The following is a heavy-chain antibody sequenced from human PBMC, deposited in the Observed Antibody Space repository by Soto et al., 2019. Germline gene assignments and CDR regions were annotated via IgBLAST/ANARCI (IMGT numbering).Heavy chain of an antibody. CDR2: ISSSSSTI. Sequence: PGGSLRLACAASGFTFSSYSMNWVRQAPGKGLEWVSYISSSSSTIYYADSVKGRFTISRDNAKNSLYLQMNSLRAEDTAVYYCARDRQQLVLWGQGNLVTVSS. J-gene: IGHJ4*02. D-gene: IGHD6-13*01. V-gene: IGHV3-48*01. CDR1: GFTFSSYS. CDR3: ARDRQQLVL.